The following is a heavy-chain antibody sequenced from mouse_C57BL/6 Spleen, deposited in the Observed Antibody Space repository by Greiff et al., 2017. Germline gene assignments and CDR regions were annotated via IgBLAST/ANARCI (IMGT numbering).Heavy chain of an antibody. Sequence: EVQRVESGGGLVKPGGSLTLSCAASGFTFSSYAMSWVRQTPEKRLEWVATISDGGSYTYYPDNVKGRFTISRDNAKNNRYLQMSHLKSEDTAMYYCARDYYGSSYWYFDVWGTGTTVTVAS. CDR2: ISDGGSYT. CDR3: ARDYYGSSYWYFDV. V-gene: IGHV5-4*01. J-gene: IGHJ1*03. CDR1: GFTFSSYA. D-gene: IGHD1-1*01.